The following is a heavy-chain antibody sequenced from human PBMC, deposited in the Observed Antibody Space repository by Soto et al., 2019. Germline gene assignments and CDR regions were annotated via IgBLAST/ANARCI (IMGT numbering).Heavy chain of an antibody. D-gene: IGHD4-4*01. V-gene: IGHV5-51*01. CDR2: IYPGDSDT. J-gene: IGHJ6*03. CDR1: GYSFTSYW. CDR3: ARQDSNTAKNSSYSYMDA. Sequence: GESLKISCKGSGYSFTSYWIGWVRQMPGKGLEWMGIIYPGDSDTRYSPSFQGQVTISADKSISTAYLQWSSLKASDTAMYYCARQDSNTAKNSSYSYMDAWGQGTTVPVSS.